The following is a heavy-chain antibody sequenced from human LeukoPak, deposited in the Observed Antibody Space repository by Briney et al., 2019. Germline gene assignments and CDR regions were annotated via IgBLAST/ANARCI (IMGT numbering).Heavy chain of an antibody. J-gene: IGHJ4*02. V-gene: IGHV3-21*01. D-gene: IGHD4-17*01. Sequence: GGSLRLSCAASRFTFTNYCMDWVRQAPGTGLEGIASISSSGSYIYFADSVQARFTISKENAKNSLYLHMNSLRAQATAVSYCVRDYNDYGDFQPGFDYLGQGKLVTVS. CDR1: RFTFTNYC. CDR3: VRDYNDYGDFQPGFDY. CDR2: ISSSGSYI.